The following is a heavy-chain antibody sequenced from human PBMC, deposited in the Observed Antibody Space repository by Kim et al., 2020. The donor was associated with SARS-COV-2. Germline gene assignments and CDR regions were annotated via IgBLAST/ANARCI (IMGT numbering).Heavy chain of an antibody. D-gene: IGHD1-26*01. CDR1: GFTFSRYA. CDR2: ISDTGDST. CDR3: AKDITEWELRAFDS. Sequence: GGSLRLSCAASGFTFSRYAMSWVRQAPGKGLEWVSTISDTGDSTYSADSVKGRFTISRDNSKNTLYLQMNSLRAEDTALYYCAKDITEWELRAFDSWGQGTLVTVSS. V-gene: IGHV3-23*01. J-gene: IGHJ4*02.